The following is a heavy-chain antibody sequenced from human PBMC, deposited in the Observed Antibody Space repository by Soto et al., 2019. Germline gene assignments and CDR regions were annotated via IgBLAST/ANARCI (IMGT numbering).Heavy chain of an antibody. Sequence: PGESLKISCKGSGYSFTSYWIGWVRQMPGKVLEWMGIIYPGDSDTRYSPSFQGQVTISADKSISTAYLQWSSLKASDTAMYYCARQAGIAARLDYYYGMDVWGQGTTVTVSS. CDR3: ARQAGIAARLDYYYGMDV. CDR2: IYPGDSDT. CDR1: GYSFTSYW. J-gene: IGHJ6*02. V-gene: IGHV5-51*01. D-gene: IGHD6-6*01.